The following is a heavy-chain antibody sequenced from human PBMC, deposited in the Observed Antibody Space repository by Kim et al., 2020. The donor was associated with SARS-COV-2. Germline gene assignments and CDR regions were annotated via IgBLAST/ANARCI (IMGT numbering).Heavy chain of an antibody. D-gene: IGHD6-6*01. Sequence: SGKGRFPISRDNAKNTLYLQMNSLRAEDMAVYYCAKSRGSSVYYYGMDVWGQGTTVTVSS. CDR3: AKSRGSSVYYYGMDV. V-gene: IGHV3-23*01. J-gene: IGHJ6*02.